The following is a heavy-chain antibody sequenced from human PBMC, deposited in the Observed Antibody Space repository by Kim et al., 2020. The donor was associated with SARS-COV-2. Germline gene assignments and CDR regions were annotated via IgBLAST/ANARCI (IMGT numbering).Heavy chain of an antibody. J-gene: IGHJ4*02. CDR2: GVT. CDR3: ARQDYGDNR. Sequence: GVTYYADSVKGRFTISRDNSRNTLYLQMNSLSAEDTAVYYCARQDYGDNRWGQGILVTVSS. V-gene: IGHV3-23*01. D-gene: IGHD4-17*01.